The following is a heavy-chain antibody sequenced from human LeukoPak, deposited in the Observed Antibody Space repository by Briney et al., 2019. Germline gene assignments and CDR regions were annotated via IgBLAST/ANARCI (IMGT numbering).Heavy chain of an antibody. V-gene: IGHV4-30-2*01. J-gene: IGHJ4*02. CDR1: GGSISSGGYS. D-gene: IGHD3-16*02. CDR2: IYHSGST. CDR3: ARRDGIMITFGGVIDMGIDY. Sequence: SQTLSLTCAVSGGSISSGGYSWSWIRQPPGKGLEWIGYIYHSGSTYYNPSLKSRVTISVDRSKNQFSLKLSSVTAADTAVYYCARRDGIMITFGGVIDMGIDYWGQGTLVTVSS.